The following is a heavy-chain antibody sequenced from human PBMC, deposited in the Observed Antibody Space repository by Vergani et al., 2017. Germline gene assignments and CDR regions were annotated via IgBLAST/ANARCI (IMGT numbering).Heavy chain of an antibody. D-gene: IGHD6-13*01. CDR3: ARDLVPAAGTGLYYYGMDV. Sequence: VQLQESGPGLVKPSGTLSLTCAVSGGSISSSNWWSWVRQPPGKGLEWVSSISSSSSYIYYADSVKGRFTISRDNAKNSLYLQMNSLRAEDTAVYYCARDLVPAAGTGLYYYGMDVWGQGTTVTVSS. CDR1: GGSISSSN. CDR2: ISSSSSYI. V-gene: IGHV3-21*01. J-gene: IGHJ6*02.